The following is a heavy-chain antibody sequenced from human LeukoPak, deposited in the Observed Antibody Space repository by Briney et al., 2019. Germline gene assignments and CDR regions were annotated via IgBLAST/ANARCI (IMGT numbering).Heavy chain of an antibody. D-gene: IGHD3-10*01. CDR3: ARDGGYYYGSGNSYYFDY. CDR1: GFTFSSYW. Sequence: GGFLRLSCAASGFTFSSYWMSWVRQAPGKGLEWVAIIKQDGSEKYYVDSVKGRFTISRDNAKNSLYLQMNSLRAEDTAVYYCARDGGYYYGSGNSYYFDYWGQGTLVTVSS. CDR2: IKQDGSEK. J-gene: IGHJ4*02. V-gene: IGHV3-7*03.